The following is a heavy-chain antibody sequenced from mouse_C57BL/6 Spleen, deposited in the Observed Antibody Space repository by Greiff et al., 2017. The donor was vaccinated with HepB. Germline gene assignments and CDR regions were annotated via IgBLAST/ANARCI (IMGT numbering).Heavy chain of an antibody. CDR3: AKGDYGSHFAY. J-gene: IGHJ3*01. V-gene: IGHV2-3*01. Sequence: VQLEESGPGLVAPSPCLSISCTVSGFSLTSYCVSWVRQPPGQGLEWLGVIWGDRSTTYHSDPFSRLTISKENSNTQVFFKLNSLQTDDTAAYYCAKGDYGSHFAYWGQGTLVTVSA. CDR1: GFSLTSYC. D-gene: IGHD1-1*01. CDR2: IWGDRST.